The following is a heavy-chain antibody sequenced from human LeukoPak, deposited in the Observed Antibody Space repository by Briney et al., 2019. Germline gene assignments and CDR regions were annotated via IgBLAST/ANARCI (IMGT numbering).Heavy chain of an antibody. CDR3: ASRRGWKQQGVYFDN. V-gene: IGHV4-59*08. J-gene: IGHJ4*02. D-gene: IGHD6-13*01. Sequence: SETLSLTCTVSGGSISSYYWSWIRQPPGKGLEWIGYLFHSGTRRYNPSLKSRVTISADTTKSQFFLSLNSPTAADTAVYYWASRRGWKQQGVYFDNWGKGTLATVSS. CDR1: GGSISSYY. CDR2: LFHSGTR.